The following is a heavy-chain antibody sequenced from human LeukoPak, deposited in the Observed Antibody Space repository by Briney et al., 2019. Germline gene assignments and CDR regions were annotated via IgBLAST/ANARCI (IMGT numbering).Heavy chain of an antibody. V-gene: IGHV4-39*01. Sequence: SETLSLTCTVSGGSISSSSYYWGWIRQPPGKGLEWIGSIYYSGSTYYNPSLKSRVTITVDTSKNESSLKLRSVTAADTAVYYCASTPYYDSSGYPRGGAFDIWGQGTMVTVSS. CDR1: GGSISSSSYY. CDR2: IYYSGST. J-gene: IGHJ3*02. CDR3: ASTPYYDSSGYPRGGAFDI. D-gene: IGHD3-22*01.